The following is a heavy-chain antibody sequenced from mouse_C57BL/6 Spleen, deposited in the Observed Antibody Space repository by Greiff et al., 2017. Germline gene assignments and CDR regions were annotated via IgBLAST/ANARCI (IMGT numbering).Heavy chain of an antibody. CDR1: GFTFSSYA. D-gene: IGHD4-1*01. CDR3: TRDETGFFAY. V-gene: IGHV5-9-1*02. J-gene: IGHJ3*01. Sequence: EVHLVESGEGLVKPGGSLKLSCAASGFTFSSYAMSWVRQTPETRLEWVAYISSGGDYIYYADTVKGRFTISRDNARNTLYLQMSSLKSEDTAMYYCTRDETGFFAYWGQGTLVTVSA. CDR2: ISSGGDYI.